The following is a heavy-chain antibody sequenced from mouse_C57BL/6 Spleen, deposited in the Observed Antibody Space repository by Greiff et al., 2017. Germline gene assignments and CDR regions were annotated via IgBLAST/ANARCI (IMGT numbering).Heavy chain of an antibody. CDR2: INPSTGGT. CDR1: GYSFTGYY. J-gene: IGHJ3*01. V-gene: IGHV1-42*01. D-gene: IGHD4-1*01. Sequence: VQLQQSGPELVKPGASVKISCKASGYSFTGYYMNWVKQSPEKSLEWIGEINPSTGGTTYNQKFKAKATLTVAKSSSTAYMQLKSLTSEDSAVYYCANWAWFAYWGQGTLVTVSA. CDR3: ANWAWFAY.